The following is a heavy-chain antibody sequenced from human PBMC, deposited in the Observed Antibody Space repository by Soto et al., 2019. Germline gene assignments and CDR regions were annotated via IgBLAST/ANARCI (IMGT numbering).Heavy chain of an antibody. J-gene: IGHJ4*02. Sequence: SVKVSCKASGGTFSSYAISWVRQAPGQGLEWMGGIIPIFGTANYAQKFQGRVTITADESTSTAYMELSSLRSEDTAVYYCATSHVDIVATFTYWGQGTLVTVSS. CDR1: GGTFSSYA. CDR3: ATSHVDIVATFTY. V-gene: IGHV1-69*13. D-gene: IGHD5-12*01. CDR2: IIPIFGTA.